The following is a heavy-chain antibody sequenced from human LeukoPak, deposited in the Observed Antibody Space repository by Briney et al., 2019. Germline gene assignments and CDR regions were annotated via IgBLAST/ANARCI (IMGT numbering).Heavy chain of an antibody. D-gene: IGHD2-15*01. CDR1: GGSISSGSEY. CDR3: ARDQGCGGSCYELGY. Sequence: PSETLSLTCTVSGGSISSGSEYWRGVRQPAGKGLEWIGRIYTSGSTNYHPALKSRITRSVKTSKNQFSLKLSSVTAADTAVYYCARDQGCGGSCYELGYWGQGTLVTVSS. V-gene: IGHV4-61*02. J-gene: IGHJ4*02. CDR2: IYTSGST.